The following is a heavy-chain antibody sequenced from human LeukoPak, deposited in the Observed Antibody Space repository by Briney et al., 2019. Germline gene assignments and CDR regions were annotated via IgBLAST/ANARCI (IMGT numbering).Heavy chain of an antibody. J-gene: IGHJ4*02. CDR1: GFTFSSYA. V-gene: IGHV3-23*01. D-gene: IGHD4/OR15-4a*01. CDR2: ISGSGGCT. CDR3: AKEGRTVTMAYYFDY. Sequence: GGSLRLSCAASGFTFSSYAMSWVRQAPGKGLEWVSAISGSGGCTYYADSVKGRFTISRDNSKNTLYLQMNSLRAEHTAVYYCAKEGRTVTMAYYFDYWGQGTLVTASS.